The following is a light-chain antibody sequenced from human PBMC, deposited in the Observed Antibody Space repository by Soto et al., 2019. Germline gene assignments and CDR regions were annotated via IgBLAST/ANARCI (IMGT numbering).Light chain of an antibody. J-gene: IGLJ1*01. CDR1: SSDVGTYNY. V-gene: IGLV2-14*01. CDR2: EVS. Sequence: QSVLTQPASVSGSPGQSTTISCTGTSSDVGTYNYVSWYQHHPGKAPKLIIYEVSNRPSGVSNRFSGSKSGGTASLTISGLQAEDEADYHCTSYTRDTALVFGTGTKVTVL. CDR3: TSYTRDTALV.